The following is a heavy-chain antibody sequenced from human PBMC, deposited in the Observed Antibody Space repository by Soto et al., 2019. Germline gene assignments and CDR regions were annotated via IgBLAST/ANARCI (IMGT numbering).Heavy chain of an antibody. CDR1: GYSFTSYW. Sequence: GESLKISCEGSGYSFTSYWIGWARQMSGKGLKLMGIINPGDSDTRYSPSFQCQVTISVDKSINTAYLHWSSLKASDTAVYYCARHSFLMVRGVIITFYGMDVWGQGTTVTVSS. V-gene: IGHV5-51*01. J-gene: IGHJ6*02. CDR3: ARHSFLMVRGVIITFYGMDV. CDR2: INPGDSDT. D-gene: IGHD3-10*01.